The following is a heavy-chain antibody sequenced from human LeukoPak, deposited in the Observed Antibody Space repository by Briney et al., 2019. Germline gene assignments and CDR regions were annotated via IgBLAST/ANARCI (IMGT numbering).Heavy chain of an antibody. D-gene: IGHD2-15*01. V-gene: IGHV1-69*01. Sequence: VASVKVSCKASGGTFSSYAISCVRQAPGQGLEWMGGIIPIFGTANYAQKFQGRVTITADESTSTAYMELSSLRSEDTAVYYCARDGNCSGGSCSGLFDYWGQGTLVTVSS. J-gene: IGHJ4*02. CDR2: IIPIFGTA. CDR1: GGTFSSYA. CDR3: ARDGNCSGGSCSGLFDY.